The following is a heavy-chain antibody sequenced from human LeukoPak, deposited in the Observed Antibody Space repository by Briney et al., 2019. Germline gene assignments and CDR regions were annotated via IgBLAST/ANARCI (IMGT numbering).Heavy chain of an antibody. CDR2: ISYDGSK. CDR3: AVSSSSGSGYFDY. CDR1: GFTFSSYA. V-gene: IGHV3-30*04. J-gene: IGHJ4*02. Sequence: PGGSLRLSCAASGFTFSSYAMHWVRQAPGKGLEWVAVISYDGSKYYADSVKGRFTISRDNSKNTLYLQMNSLRAEDTAVYYCAVSSSSGSGYFDYWGQGTLVTVSS. D-gene: IGHD6-13*01.